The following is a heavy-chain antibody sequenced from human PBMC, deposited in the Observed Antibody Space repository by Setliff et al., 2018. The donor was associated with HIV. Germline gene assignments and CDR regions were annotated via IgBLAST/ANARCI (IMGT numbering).Heavy chain of an antibody. V-gene: IGHV4-39*07. J-gene: IGHJ4*02. CDR1: GDSISSSNYY. Sequence: SETLSLTCTVSGDSISSSNYYWGWIRQSPGRGLEWIGSISSSGSTTYHPSLRSRVTVSAATSKNQFSLKLTSVTAADTAVYFCARDPHYFDTSGHYSWFYFDYWGQGTLVTVSS. D-gene: IGHD3-22*01. CDR3: ARDPHYFDTSGHYSWFYFDY. CDR2: ISSSGST.